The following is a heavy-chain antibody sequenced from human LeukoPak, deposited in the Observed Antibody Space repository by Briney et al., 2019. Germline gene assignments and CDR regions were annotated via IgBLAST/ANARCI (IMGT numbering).Heavy chain of an antibody. CDR3: AKDYYYGSGSYQFPGY. CDR1: GYLFSSYD. J-gene: IGHJ4*02. D-gene: IGHD3-10*01. CDR2: TLYDGGNK. Sequence: GGSLRLSCAASGYLFSSYDMHWLRRAPGKALEGVAFTLYDGGNKNYADSVKGRFTISRDNSKNTLYLQMNSLRPEDTAVYYCAKDYYYGSGSYQFPGYWGQGTLVTVPS. V-gene: IGHV3-30*18.